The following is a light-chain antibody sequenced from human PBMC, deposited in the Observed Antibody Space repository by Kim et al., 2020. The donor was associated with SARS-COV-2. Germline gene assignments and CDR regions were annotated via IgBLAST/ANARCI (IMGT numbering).Light chain of an antibody. V-gene: IGLV1-40*01. Sequence: RVTISCTGRSSNIGAGYEVHWYQQLPGTAPNLLIYGNNNRPSGVPDRFSGSKSGTSASLAITGLQAEDEADYYCQSYDSSLSGWVFGGGTQLTVL. J-gene: IGLJ3*02. CDR2: GNN. CDR3: QSYDSSLSGWV. CDR1: SSNIGAGYE.